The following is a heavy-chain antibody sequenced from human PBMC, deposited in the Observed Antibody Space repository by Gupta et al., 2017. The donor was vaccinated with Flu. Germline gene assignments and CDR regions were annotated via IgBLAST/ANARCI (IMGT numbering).Heavy chain of an antibody. Sequence: QVQLVESGGGVVQPGRSLRLSCAASGFTFSSYGMHWVRQAPGKGLEWVAVISYDGSNKYYADSVKGRFTISRDNSKNTLYLQMNSLRAEDTAVYYCAKDSQVLLWFGELFDYWGQGTLVTVSS. V-gene: IGHV3-30*18. CDR3: AKDSQVLLWFGELFDY. D-gene: IGHD3-10*01. J-gene: IGHJ4*02. CDR2: ISYDGSNK. CDR1: GFTFSSYG.